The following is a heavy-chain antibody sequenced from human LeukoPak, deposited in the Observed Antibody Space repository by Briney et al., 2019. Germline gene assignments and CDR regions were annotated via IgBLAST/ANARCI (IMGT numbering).Heavy chain of an antibody. J-gene: IGHJ4*02. D-gene: IGHD6-19*01. CDR3: AKVKEMYSSGSYYFDY. CDR2: ISYDGFNP. V-gene: IGHV3-30*04. CDR1: GFTFSSCA. Sequence: GGSLRLSCAASGFTFSSCAMHWVRQAPGKGLEWVAVISYDGFNPYYADSVKGRFTISRDNSKNTLWLQMNSLRAEDTAVYYCAKVKEMYSSGSYYFDYWGQGTLVTVSS.